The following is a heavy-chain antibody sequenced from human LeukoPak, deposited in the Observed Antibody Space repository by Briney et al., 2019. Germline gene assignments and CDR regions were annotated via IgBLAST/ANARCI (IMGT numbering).Heavy chain of an antibody. D-gene: IGHD6-19*01. J-gene: IGHJ4*02. CDR3: ARAYSSAWYSPGY. CDR1: GFTFSDHY. Sequence: GGSLRLSCAASGFTFSDHYMDWVRLAPGEGLEWVGRSRNKANSYTTDYAASVKGRFTISRDDSKNSLYLQMNSLKTEDTAVYYCARAYSSAWYSPGYWGQGTLVTVSS. CDR2: SRNKANSYTT. V-gene: IGHV3-72*01.